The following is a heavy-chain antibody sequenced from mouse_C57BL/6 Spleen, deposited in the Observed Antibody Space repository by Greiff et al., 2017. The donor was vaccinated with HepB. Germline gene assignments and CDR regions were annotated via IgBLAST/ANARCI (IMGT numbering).Heavy chain of an antibody. Sequence: VQLVESGAELMKPGASVKLSCKASGYTFTGYWIEWVKQRPGHGLEWIGEILPGSGSTNYNEKFKGKATFTADTSSNTAYMQLSSLTTEDSAIYYCARAGYYGSRYYYAMDYWGQGTSVTVSS. CDR1: GYTFTGYW. CDR2: ILPGSGST. V-gene: IGHV1-9*01. CDR3: ARAGYYGSRYYYAMDY. J-gene: IGHJ4*01. D-gene: IGHD1-1*01.